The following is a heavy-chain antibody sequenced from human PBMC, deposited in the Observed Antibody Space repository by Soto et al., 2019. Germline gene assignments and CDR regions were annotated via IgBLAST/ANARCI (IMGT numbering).Heavy chain of an antibody. V-gene: IGHV3-49*03. Sequence: GGSLRLSCTASGFTFGGYAMSWFRQAPGKGLEWVGFIRGKAYGGTTEYAASVQGRFTISRDDSRSIAYLQMNSLKTEDTAVYYCAREGQWLIPPYYYYAMDVWGQVTTVTVSS. CDR1: GFTFGGYA. CDR2: IRGKAYGGTT. D-gene: IGHD6-19*01. J-gene: IGHJ6*02. CDR3: AREGQWLIPPYYYYAMDV.